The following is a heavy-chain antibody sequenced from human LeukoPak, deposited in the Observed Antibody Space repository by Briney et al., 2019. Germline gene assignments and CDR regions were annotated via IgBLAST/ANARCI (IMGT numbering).Heavy chain of an antibody. CDR3: ASLDY. CDR2: INSDGGST. Sequence: GGSLRLSCAVSGFTFSIYWVHWVRQAPGKGLVWVSSINSDGGSTSYADSVKGRFTISRDNAKNTLYLQMNTLRAEDTAVYYCASLDYWGQGTPVTVSS. CDR1: GFTFSIYW. V-gene: IGHV3-74*01. J-gene: IGHJ4*02.